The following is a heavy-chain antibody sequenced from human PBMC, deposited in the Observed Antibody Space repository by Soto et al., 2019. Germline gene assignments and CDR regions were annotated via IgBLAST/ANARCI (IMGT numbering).Heavy chain of an antibody. V-gene: IGHV1-46*01. D-gene: IGHD2-15*01. CDR2: VNPSGGST. J-gene: IGHJ1*01. CDR1: GYIFTAYS. CDR3: TREENCSDGICYSEYFQR. Sequence: QVQLVQSGAEVKKPGASVKVSCKASGYIFTAYSMHWVRQAPGQGLGGMGVVNPSGGSTNYAQKFQVRITMTRDTSTSTVYMDLSSLTSEDTAVYYCTREENCSDGICYSEYFQRWGQGTLVTVSS.